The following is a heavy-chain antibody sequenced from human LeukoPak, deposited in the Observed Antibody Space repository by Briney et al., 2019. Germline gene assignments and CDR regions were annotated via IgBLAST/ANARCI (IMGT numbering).Heavy chain of an antibody. V-gene: IGHV3-49*04. Sequence: GGSLRLSCTASGFTFGDYAMSWVRQAPGQGLEWVGFIRSKAYGGTTEDAASVKGRFTISRDDSKSIAYLQVNSLKTEDTAVYYCTGSFGELSFFAHWGQGTLVTVSS. J-gene: IGHJ4*02. CDR2: IRSKAYGGTT. D-gene: IGHD3-10*01. CDR1: GFTFGDYA. CDR3: TGSFGELSFFAH.